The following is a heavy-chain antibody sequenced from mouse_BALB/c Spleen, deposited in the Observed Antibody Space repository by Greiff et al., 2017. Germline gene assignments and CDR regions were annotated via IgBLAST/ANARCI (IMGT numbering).Heavy chain of an antibody. CDR2: ISYSGST. V-gene: IGHV3-8*02. D-gene: IGHD2-4*01. Sequence: EVKLQVSGPSLVKPSPTLSLTCSVTGDSITSGYWNWIRKFPGNKLEYMGYISYSGSTYYNPSLKSRISITRDTSKNQYYLQLNSVTTEDTATYYCARYYDFPYAMDYWGQGTSVTVSS. CDR3: ARYYDFPYAMDY. CDR1: GDSITSGY. J-gene: IGHJ4*01.